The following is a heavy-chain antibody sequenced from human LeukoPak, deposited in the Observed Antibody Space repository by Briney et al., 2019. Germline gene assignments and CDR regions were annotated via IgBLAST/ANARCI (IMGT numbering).Heavy chain of an antibody. V-gene: IGHV3-48*02. CDR3: ARDRSGWLQWYDY. D-gene: IGHD5-24*01. CDR1: GFTFSSYH. Sequence: GGSLRLSCVGSGFTFSSYHMNWVRQAPGKGLEWVSYISSSSSTIYYADSVKGRFTISRDNAKNSLYLQMNSLRDEDTAVYYCARDRSGWLQWYDYWGQGTLVTVSS. J-gene: IGHJ4*02. CDR2: ISSSSSTI.